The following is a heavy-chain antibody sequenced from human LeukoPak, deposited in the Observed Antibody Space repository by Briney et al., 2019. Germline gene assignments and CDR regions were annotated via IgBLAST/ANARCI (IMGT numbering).Heavy chain of an antibody. CDR2: IRYDGSNK. D-gene: IGHD6-13*01. V-gene: IGHV3-30*02. CDR3: ARVVVSQLHNWFDP. CDR1: GFTFSSYG. Sequence: GGSLRLSCAASGFTFSSYGMHWVRQAPGKGLEWVAFIRYDGSNKYYADSVKGRFTISRDNSKNTLYLQMNSLRAEDTAVYYCARVVVSQLHNWFDPWGQGTLVTVSS. J-gene: IGHJ5*02.